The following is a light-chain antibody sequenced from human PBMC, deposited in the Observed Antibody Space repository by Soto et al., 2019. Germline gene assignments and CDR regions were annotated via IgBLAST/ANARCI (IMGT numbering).Light chain of an antibody. Sequence: IQMSQSPSSVSAAVGDRVTITCRASQVISSWLAWYQQRPGTAPKLLIYGATTLRSGVPSRFSGSESGTEFTLTITSLQPEDSATYYCQQASSFLLTFGGGTKVEVQ. V-gene: IGKV1-12*01. J-gene: IGKJ4*01. CDR1: QVISSW. CDR3: QQASSFLLT. CDR2: GAT.